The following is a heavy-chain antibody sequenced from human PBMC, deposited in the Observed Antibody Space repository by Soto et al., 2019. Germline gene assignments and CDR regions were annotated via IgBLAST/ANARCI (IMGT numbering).Heavy chain of an antibody. CDR1: GGSVSSGSYY. CDR2: IYYSGST. J-gene: IGHJ4*02. V-gene: IGHV4-61*01. CDR3: ANYPTTVTSDY. Sequence: SETLSLTCTVSGGSVSSGSYYWSWIRQPPGKGLEWIGYIYYSGSTNYNPSLKSRVTISVDTSKNQFSLKLSSVTAADTDVYYCANYPTTVTSDYWGQGTLVTVSS. D-gene: IGHD4-17*01.